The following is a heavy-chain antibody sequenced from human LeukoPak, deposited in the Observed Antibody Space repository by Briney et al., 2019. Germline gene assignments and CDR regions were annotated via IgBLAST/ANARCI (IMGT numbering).Heavy chain of an antibody. V-gene: IGHV1-69*05. CDR2: IIPIFGTA. CDR1: GGTFSSYA. Sequence: SVKVSCKASGGTFSSYAISWVRQAPGQGLEWMGGIIPIFGTANYAQKFQGRVTITTDESTSTAYMELSSLRSEDTAVYYCARERCSSTSCRYDAFDIWGQGTMVTVSP. J-gene: IGHJ3*02. D-gene: IGHD2-2*01. CDR3: ARERCSSTSCRYDAFDI.